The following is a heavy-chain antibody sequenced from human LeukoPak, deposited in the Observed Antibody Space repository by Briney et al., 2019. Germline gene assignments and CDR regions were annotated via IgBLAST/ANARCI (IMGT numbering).Heavy chain of an antibody. V-gene: IGHV4-31*03. CDR2: IYYNGST. J-gene: IGHJ4*02. Sequence: SQTLSLTCTVSGGSISSGGYYWSWIRQHPGKGLEWIGYIYYNGSTYYNPSLKSRVTISVDTSKNQFSLKLSSVTAADTAVYYCARENDSSGYYLDFDYWGQGTLVTVSS. D-gene: IGHD3-22*01. CDR1: GGSISSGGYY. CDR3: ARENDSSGYYLDFDY.